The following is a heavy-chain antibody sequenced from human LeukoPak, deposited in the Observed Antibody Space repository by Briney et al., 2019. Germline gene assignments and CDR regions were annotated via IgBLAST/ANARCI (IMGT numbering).Heavy chain of an antibody. CDR3: ARVSYCSGGSCNGRSWLDP. CDR2: ISAYNGNT. J-gene: IGHJ5*02. CDR1: GGTFSSYA. D-gene: IGHD2-15*01. Sequence: ASVKVPCKASGGTFSSYAISWVRQAPGQGLEWMGWISAYNGNTNYAQKFQGRVTITTDTSTSTAYMELRSLRSDDTAVYYCARVSYCSGGSCNGRSWLDPWGQGTLVTVSS. V-gene: IGHV1-18*01.